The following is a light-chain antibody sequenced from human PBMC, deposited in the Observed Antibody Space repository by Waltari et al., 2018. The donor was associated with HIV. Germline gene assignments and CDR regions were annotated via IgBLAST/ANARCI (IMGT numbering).Light chain of an antibody. CDR1: ISHLGKNP. CDR3: ASWDDRLSGQGV. Sequence: QPMLTQPPSASGIPGQRVTISCSGTISHLGKNPVNWYQKFPGTAPKLLIYNNNQRPSWVPDRFSGSKSGSSASLAILGLQSEDEADYYCASWDDRLSGQGVFGGGTRLTVL. J-gene: IGLJ3*02. CDR2: NNN. V-gene: IGLV1-44*01.